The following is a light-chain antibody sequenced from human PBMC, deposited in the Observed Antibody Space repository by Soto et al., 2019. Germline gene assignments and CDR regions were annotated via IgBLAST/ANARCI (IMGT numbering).Light chain of an antibody. Sequence: DIQMRQSPSSLSASVGDRVTITCRASQSISSYLNWYQQKPGKAPKLLIYAASSLQSGVPSRFSGSGSGTDFTLTISMLQPEDFATYYCQQSYSTPPTFGQGTKVDI. J-gene: IGKJ1*01. CDR1: QSISSY. CDR3: QQSYSTPPT. V-gene: IGKV1-39*01. CDR2: AAS.